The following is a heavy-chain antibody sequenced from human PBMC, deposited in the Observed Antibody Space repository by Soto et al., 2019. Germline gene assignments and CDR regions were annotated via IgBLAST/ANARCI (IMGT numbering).Heavy chain of an antibody. V-gene: IGHV1-69*06. D-gene: IGHD2-15*01. J-gene: IGHJ6*02. CDR1: GGTFSSYA. Sequence: SVKVSCKASGGTFSSYAISWVRQAPGQGLEWMGGIIPIFGTANYAQKFQGRVTITADKSTSTAYMELSSLRSEDTAVYYCARRDYCSGGSCYFYYYGMDVWGQGTTVTVSS. CDR3: ARRDYCSGGSCYFYYYGMDV. CDR2: IIPIFGTA.